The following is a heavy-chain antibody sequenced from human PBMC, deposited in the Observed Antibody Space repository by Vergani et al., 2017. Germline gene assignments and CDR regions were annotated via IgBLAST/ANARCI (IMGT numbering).Heavy chain of an antibody. J-gene: IGHJ6*04. D-gene: IGHD3-3*01. V-gene: IGHV3-7*01. CDR1: GFTFSSYW. CDR2: IKQDGSEK. Sequence: EVQLVESGGGLVQPGGSLRLSCAASGFTFSSYWMSWVRQAPGKGLEWVANIKQDGSEKYYVDSVKGRFTISRDNAKNSLYLQMNSLRAEDTAVYYCARDPDKNTICGVVISEDVWGKGTTVTVSS. CDR3: ARDPDKNTICGVVISEDV.